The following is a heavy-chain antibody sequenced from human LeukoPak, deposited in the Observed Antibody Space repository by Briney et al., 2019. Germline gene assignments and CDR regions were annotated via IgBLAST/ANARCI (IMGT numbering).Heavy chain of an antibody. V-gene: IGHV3-11*04. CDR2: ISSSGSTI. J-gene: IGHJ6*03. Sequence: GGSLRLSCAASGFTFSDYYMSWIRQAPGKGLEWVSYISSSGSTIYYADSVKGRFTISRDNAKNSLYLQMNSLRAEDTAVYYCASGQWLVNYYYYYMDVWGKGTTVTVSS. CDR3: ASGQWLVNYYYYYMDV. D-gene: IGHD6-19*01. CDR1: GFTFSDYY.